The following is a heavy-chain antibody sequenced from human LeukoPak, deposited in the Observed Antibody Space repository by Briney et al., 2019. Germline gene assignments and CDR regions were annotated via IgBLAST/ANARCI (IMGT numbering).Heavy chain of an antibody. CDR3: ARGSVRVGMDF. Sequence: GGSLRLSCQASGITFSISEMRWVRQAPGKGLEWVSVIGTDGDAYYADSVKGRFTISRENAKNSMYLQMNSLRAGDADVYYCARGSVRVGMDFWGQGTTVTVSS. J-gene: IGHJ6*02. CDR2: IGTDGDA. D-gene: IGHD6-13*01. CDR1: GITFSISE. V-gene: IGHV3-13*01.